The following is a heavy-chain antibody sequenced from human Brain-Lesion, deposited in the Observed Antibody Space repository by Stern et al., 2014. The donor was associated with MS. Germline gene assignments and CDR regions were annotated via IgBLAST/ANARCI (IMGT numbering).Heavy chain of an antibody. CDR1: GFTFSNYW. D-gene: IGHD3-10*01. Sequence: VHLVESGGGLVQPGGSLRLSCAASGFTFSNYWMHWVRQAPGKGLVWVSRVNNDGRRTSYADSVKRRFTMSRDNAKNTLYLQMNSLRVEDTAIYYCARGERWFDSWGQGTLVTVSS. J-gene: IGHJ5*01. V-gene: IGHV3-74*02. CDR2: VNNDGRRT. CDR3: ARGERWFDS.